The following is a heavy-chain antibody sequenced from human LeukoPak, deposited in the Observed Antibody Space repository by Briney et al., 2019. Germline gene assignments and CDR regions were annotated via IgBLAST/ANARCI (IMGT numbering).Heavy chain of an antibody. CDR3: AKNSGYSWQYFFDY. CDR2: ISGSDGST. D-gene: IGHD6-25*01. J-gene: IGHJ4*02. Sequence: GGSLRLSCAASGFTFSTFAMSWVRQAPGKGLEWVSGISGSDGSTYYADSVKGRFTISRDNSKNTLYLQMNSLRAEDAAVYFCAKNSGYSWQYFFDYWGQGTLVTVSS. CDR1: GFTFSTFA. V-gene: IGHV3-23*01.